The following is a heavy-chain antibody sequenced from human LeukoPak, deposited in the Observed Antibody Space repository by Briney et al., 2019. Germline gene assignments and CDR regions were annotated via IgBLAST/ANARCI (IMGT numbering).Heavy chain of an antibody. D-gene: IGHD1-26*01. J-gene: IGHJ4*02. Sequence: SETLSLTCTVSGYSISSGYYWGWIRQPPGKGLEWIGSIYYSGSTYYNPSLKSRVTISVDTSKNQFSLKLSSVTAADTAVYYCARFNSGSYQHYFDYWGQGTLVTVSS. V-gene: IGHV4-38-2*02. CDR2: IYYSGST. CDR1: GYSISSGYY. CDR3: ARFNSGSYQHYFDY.